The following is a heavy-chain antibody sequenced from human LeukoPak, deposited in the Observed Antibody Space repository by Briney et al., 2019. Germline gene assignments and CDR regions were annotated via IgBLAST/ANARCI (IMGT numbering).Heavy chain of an antibody. J-gene: IGHJ6*03. CDR3: ARQVGRGTQIYYMAV. CDR1: GDSVTNGAYC. CDR2: IYDIAIT. D-gene: IGHD3-16*01. V-gene: IGHV4-30-4*07. Sequence: PSETLSLTCSVSGDSVTNGAYCWSWIRQPPGKGLEWIGYIYDIAITYQNPSRRSRLTISVDTSQNQFSLKLSSVTAADTAVYYCARQVGRGTQIYYMAVWGKGTTVTVSS.